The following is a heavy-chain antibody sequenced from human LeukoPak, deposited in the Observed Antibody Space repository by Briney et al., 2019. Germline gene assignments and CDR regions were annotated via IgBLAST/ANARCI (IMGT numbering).Heavy chain of an antibody. D-gene: IGHD6-6*01. Sequence: PSETLSLTCAVYGGSFSGYYWSWIRQPPGKGLEWIGEINHSGSTNYNPSLKSRVTISVDTSKNQFSLKLSSVTAADTAVYYCARGSSSSSFGYWGQGTLVTVSS. V-gene: IGHV4-34*01. CDR1: GGSFSGYY. J-gene: IGHJ4*02. CDR2: INHSGST. CDR3: ARGSSSSSFGY.